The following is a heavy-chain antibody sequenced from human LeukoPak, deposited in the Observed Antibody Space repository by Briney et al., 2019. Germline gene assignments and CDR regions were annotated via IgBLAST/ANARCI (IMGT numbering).Heavy chain of an antibody. D-gene: IGHD3-22*01. CDR3: ARGRYYCDSSGYYPIFDY. V-gene: IGHV4-34*01. CDR2: INHSGST. CDR1: GGSFSGYY. Sequence: SETLSLTCAVYGGSFSGYYWSWIRQPPGKGLEWIGEINHSGSTNYNPSLKSRVTISVDTSKNQFSLKLSSVTAADTAVYYCARGRYYCDSSGYYPIFDYWGQGTLVTVSS. J-gene: IGHJ4*02.